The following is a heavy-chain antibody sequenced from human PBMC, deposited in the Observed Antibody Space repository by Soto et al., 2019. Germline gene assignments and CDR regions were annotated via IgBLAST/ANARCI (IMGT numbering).Heavy chain of an antibody. CDR3: ARVYCSGCGCYSIDY. Sequence: QVQLVQSGAEVKKPGASVTVSCKASGYTFTSYYLHWVRQAPGQGLEWMGIINPSGSTTYAQKFQGRVTMTRDTSTSTVYMELSSLRSEDTAVYYGARVYCSGCGCYSIDYWGQGTLVTVSS. D-gene: IGHD2-15*01. CDR1: GYTFTSYY. V-gene: IGHV1-46*03. CDR2: INPSGST. J-gene: IGHJ4*02.